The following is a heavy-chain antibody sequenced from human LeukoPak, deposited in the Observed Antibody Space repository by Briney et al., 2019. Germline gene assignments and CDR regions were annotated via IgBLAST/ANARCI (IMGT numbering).Heavy chain of an antibody. J-gene: IGHJ4*02. CDR3: AKDMVRGVIINLFDY. CDR2: IWYDGSNK. CDR1: GFTFSSYG. Sequence: GGSLRLSCAASGFTFSSYGMHWVRQAPGKGLEWVAVIWYDGSNKYYADSVKGRFTISRDNSKNTLYLQMNCLRAEDTAVYYCAKDMVRGVIINLFDYWGQGTLVTVSS. V-gene: IGHV3-33*06. D-gene: IGHD3-10*01.